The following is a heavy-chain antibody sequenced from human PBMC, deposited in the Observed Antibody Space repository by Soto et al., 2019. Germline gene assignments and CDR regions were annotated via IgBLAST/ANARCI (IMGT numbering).Heavy chain of an antibody. V-gene: IGHV2-70*01. J-gene: IGHJ6*02. CDR2: IDWDDDK. Sequence: GSGPTLVNPTQTLTLTCTFSGFSLSTSGMCVSWIRQPPGKALEWLALIDWDDDKYYSTSLKTRLTISKDTSKNQVVLTMTNMDPVDTATYYCARIRTTPHPGWNYYYGMDVWGQGTTVTSP. CDR1: GFSLSTSGMC. CDR3: ARIRTTPHPGWNYYYGMDV. D-gene: IGHD4-17*01.